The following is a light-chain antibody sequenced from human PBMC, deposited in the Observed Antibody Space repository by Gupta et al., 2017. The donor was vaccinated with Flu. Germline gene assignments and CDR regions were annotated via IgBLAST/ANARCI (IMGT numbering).Light chain of an antibody. CDR2: EDN. J-gene: IGLJ3*02. Sequence: NFMLTQPHSVSQSPGKTVTISCTRSSGSVASNYVQWYQQRPDSSPTPVIYEDNQRPSGVPDRFSGSIDSSSNSASLTISGLRTEDEADYYCQSYDSDNHWVFGGGTKLTVL. CDR3: QSYDSDNHWV. CDR1: SGSVASNY. V-gene: IGLV6-57*01.